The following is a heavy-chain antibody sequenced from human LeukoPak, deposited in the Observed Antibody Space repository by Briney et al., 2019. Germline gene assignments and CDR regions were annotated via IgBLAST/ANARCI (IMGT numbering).Heavy chain of an antibody. CDR1: GYTFTGYY. CDR2: INPNSGGT. J-gene: IGHJ5*02. Sequence: ASVKVSCTASGYTFTGYYMHWVRQAPGQGLEWMGWINPNSGGTNYAQKFQGRVIMTRDTSISTAYMELSRLRSDDTAVYYCARDSFLVVAATTYNWFDPWGQGTLVTVSS. CDR3: ARDSFLVVAATTYNWFDP. V-gene: IGHV1-2*02. D-gene: IGHD2-15*01.